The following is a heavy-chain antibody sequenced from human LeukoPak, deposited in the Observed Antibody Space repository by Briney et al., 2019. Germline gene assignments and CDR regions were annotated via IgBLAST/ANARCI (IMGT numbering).Heavy chain of an antibody. CDR2: IYPGDSDT. Sequence: GESLKISCKGSGYSFTGYWIGWVRQMPGKGLEWMGIIYPGDSDTRYSPSFQGQVTISADKSISTAYLQWSSLKASDTAMYYCARPDYYDSSGYGSYFQHWGQGTLVTVSS. CDR3: ARPDYYDSSGYGSYFQH. J-gene: IGHJ1*01. CDR1: GYSFTGYW. V-gene: IGHV5-51*01. D-gene: IGHD3-22*01.